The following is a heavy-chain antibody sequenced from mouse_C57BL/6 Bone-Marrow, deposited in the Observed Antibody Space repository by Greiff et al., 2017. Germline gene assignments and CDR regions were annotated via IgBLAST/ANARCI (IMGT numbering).Heavy chain of an antibody. D-gene: IGHD1-1*01. CDR3: ARGGGNYYGSSDY. CDR2: IYPNSGGT. V-gene: IGHV1-72*01. Sequence: QVQLQQPGAELVKPGASVKLSCKASGYTFTSYWMNWVKQRPGRGLEWIGRIYPNSGGTKYNEKFKSKATLTVDKPSSTAYMQLSSLTSEDSAVYYCARGGGNYYGSSDYWGQGTTLTVSS. J-gene: IGHJ2*01. CDR1: GYTFTSYW.